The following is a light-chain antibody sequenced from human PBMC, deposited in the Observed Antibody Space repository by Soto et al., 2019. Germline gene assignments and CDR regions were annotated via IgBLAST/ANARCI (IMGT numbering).Light chain of an antibody. J-gene: IGKJ3*01. V-gene: IGKV3-20*01. Sequence: EMVLTQSPGTLSLSPGERATLSCRASQSVSSSYLAWYQQKPGQAPRLLIYGASSRATGIPDRFSGSGSGTDFTLTISSLEPEDFAVYYCQQYGSSPPTFGPGTKVDIK. CDR3: QQYGSSPPT. CDR2: GAS. CDR1: QSVSSSY.